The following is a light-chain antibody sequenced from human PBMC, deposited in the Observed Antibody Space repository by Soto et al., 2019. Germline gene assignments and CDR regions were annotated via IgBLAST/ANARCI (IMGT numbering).Light chain of an antibody. CDR1: QSISSW. J-gene: IGKJ1*01. V-gene: IGKV1-5*03. CDR3: QQYNSYWT. Sequence: DIPMTQSPSTLSASVGDRVTITCRASQSISSWLAWYQQKPGKAPKLLIYKASSLESEVPSRFSGSGSETEFTLNTSSLQPDDFATYYCQQYNSYWTFGQGTKVEIK. CDR2: KAS.